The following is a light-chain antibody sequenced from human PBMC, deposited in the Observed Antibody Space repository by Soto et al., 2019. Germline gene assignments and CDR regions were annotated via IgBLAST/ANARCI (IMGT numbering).Light chain of an antibody. CDR1: QSISDW. V-gene: IGKV1-5*01. CDR3: QQYNSYS. CDR2: DIS. J-gene: IGKJ1*01. Sequence: DIQMTQSPSTLSASVGYRVTITCRASQSISDWLAWYQQKPGKAPKLLIYDISNLEIGVPSRFSGSGSGTEFTLTISGLQPDDFATYYCQQYNSYSFGQGTKVDIK.